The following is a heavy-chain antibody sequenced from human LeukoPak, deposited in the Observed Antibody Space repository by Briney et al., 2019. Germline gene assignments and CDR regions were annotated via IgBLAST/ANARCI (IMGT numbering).Heavy chain of an antibody. CDR3: ARARTMITFGGVRHAFDI. CDR1: GGTFSSYA. J-gene: IGHJ3*02. D-gene: IGHD3-16*01. Sequence: ASVKVSCKASGGTFSSYAFNWVRQAPGQGLEWVGRIIPLLGVTNHAQKLQGRVTVTADPATNTAYMELSSLIPDDTAVYYCARARTMITFGGVRHAFDIWGQGTLVTVSS. V-gene: IGHV1-69*04. CDR2: IIPLLGVT.